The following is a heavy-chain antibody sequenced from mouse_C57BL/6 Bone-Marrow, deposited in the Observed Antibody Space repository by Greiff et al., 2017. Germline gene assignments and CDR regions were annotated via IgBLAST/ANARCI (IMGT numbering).Heavy chain of an antibody. D-gene: IGHD2-13*01. J-gene: IGHJ2*01. CDR1: GYAFSSSW. V-gene: IGHV1-82*01. CDR3: ARERLAGFDY. CDR2: IYPGDGDT. Sequence: QVQLQQSGPELVKPGASVKISCKASGYAFSSSWMNWVKQRPGKGLEWIGRIYPGDGDTNYNGKFKGKATLTADKSSSTDYMQLSSLTSEDSAVYFCARERLAGFDYWGQGTTLTVSS.